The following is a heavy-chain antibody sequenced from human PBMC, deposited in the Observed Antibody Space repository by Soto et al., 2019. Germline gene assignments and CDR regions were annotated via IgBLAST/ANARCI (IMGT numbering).Heavy chain of an antibody. Sequence: EVQLVESGGGLVEPGGSLRLSCAASGFTFSSYWMSWVRQAPGKGVEWVSNIKEDGSEKYYVDSVKGRFTISRDNAKNSLYLHMSRLRGEDTAVYYCARRIKLTIFGVVISPYYFDYRGQGTLVTVSS. J-gene: IGHJ4*02. CDR2: IKEDGSEK. D-gene: IGHD3-3*01. CDR3: ARRIKLTIFGVVISPYYFDY. CDR1: GFTFSSYW. V-gene: IGHV3-7*01.